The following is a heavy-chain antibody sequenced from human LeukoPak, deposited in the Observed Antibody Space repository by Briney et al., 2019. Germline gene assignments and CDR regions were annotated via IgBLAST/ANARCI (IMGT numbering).Heavy chain of an antibody. CDR3: ARDESISILWW. Sequence: AASVTVSYTASGYTFTNYYMHGVRQAPGQGLEGMGLINTSGGSTNYAQKFQGRVTMTRDTSTSTVYMELSSLRSEDTAVYYCARDESISILWWWGQGTLVTVSS. CDR2: INTSGGST. CDR1: GYTFTNYY. V-gene: IGHV1-46*01. D-gene: IGHD2-21*01. J-gene: IGHJ1*01.